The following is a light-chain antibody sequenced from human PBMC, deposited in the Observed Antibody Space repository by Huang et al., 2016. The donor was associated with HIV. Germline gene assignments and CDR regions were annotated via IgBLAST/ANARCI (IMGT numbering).Light chain of an antibody. V-gene: IGKV1-33*01. CDR1: QDITNY. CDR2: DAS. CDR3: QQFDSPPLT. Sequence: DIQMTQSPSSLSASVGDRVTITCQASQDITNYLNWYEHKPGKAPKLLSYDASNLERGVPSRFSASGSGTLFTFTISNFQPEDVATYFCQQFDSPPLTFGGGTKVEI. J-gene: IGKJ4*01.